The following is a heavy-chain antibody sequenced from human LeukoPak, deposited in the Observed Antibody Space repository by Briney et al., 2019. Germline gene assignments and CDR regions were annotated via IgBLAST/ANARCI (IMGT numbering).Heavy chain of an antibody. D-gene: IGHD3-9*01. CDR1: GGSISSYY. CDR3: ARVFLDYDILTGYRNYYGMDV. CDR2: IYYSGST. V-gene: IGHV4-30-4*08. J-gene: IGHJ6*02. Sequence: SETLSLTCTVSGGSISSYYWSWIRQPPGKGLEWIGYIYYSGSTYYNPSLKSRVTISVDTSKNQFSLKLSSVAAADTAVYYCARVFLDYDILTGYRNYYGMDVWGQGTTVTVSS.